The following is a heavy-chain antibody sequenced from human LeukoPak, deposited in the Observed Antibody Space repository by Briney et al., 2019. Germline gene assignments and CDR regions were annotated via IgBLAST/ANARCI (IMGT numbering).Heavy chain of an antibody. Sequence: ASVKVSCKASGYTFTSYGISWVRQAPGQGLEWMGWISAYNGNTNYAQKLQGSVTMTTDTSTSTAYMELRSLRSDDTAVYYCARDLEDIVVVPAAIVYFQHWGQGTLVTVSS. CDR1: GYTFTSYG. CDR2: ISAYNGNT. D-gene: IGHD2-2*02. V-gene: IGHV1-18*01. CDR3: ARDLEDIVVVPAAIVYFQH. J-gene: IGHJ1*01.